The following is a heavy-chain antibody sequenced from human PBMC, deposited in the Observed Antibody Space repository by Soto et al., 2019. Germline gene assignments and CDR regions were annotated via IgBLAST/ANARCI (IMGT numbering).Heavy chain of an antibody. CDR3: AKESYYGSGSYYDY. D-gene: IGHD3-10*01. CDR2: ISYDGSLK. V-gene: IGHV3-30*18. J-gene: IGHJ4*02. Sequence: QVQLVESGGGVVQPGRSLRLSCAASGFTFSSYGMHWVRQAPGKGLEWVAVISYDGSLKYYVDSVKRRFTISRDDSQNTLYLQMSSLRADDTAVYFCAKESYYGSGSYYDYWGQGTLVTVSS. CDR1: GFTFSSYG.